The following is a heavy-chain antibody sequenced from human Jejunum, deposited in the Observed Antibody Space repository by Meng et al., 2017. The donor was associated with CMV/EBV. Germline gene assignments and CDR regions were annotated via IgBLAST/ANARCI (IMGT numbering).Heavy chain of an antibody. CDR2: ISHDGRNQ. CDR3: ARDYSVTGWPPDS. J-gene: IGHJ4*02. V-gene: IGHV3-30*04. D-gene: IGHD5/OR15-5a*01. Sequence: AASGFNFSNYAMYWVRRATGRGLEWVAFISHDGRNQHYTASVEGRFTTSKDNSQNTLYLQMDNLAPEDTAVYYCARDYSVTGWPPDSWGQGTLVTVSS. CDR1: GFNFSNYA.